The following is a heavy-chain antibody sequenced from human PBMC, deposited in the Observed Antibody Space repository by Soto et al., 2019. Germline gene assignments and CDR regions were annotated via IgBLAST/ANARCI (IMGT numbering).Heavy chain of an antibody. V-gene: IGHV3-23*01. CDR2: ISGSGGST. Sequence: PGGSLRLSCAASGFTFSSYAMSWVRQAPGKGLECVSAISGSGGSTYYADSVKGRFTISRDNSKNTLYLQMNSLRAEDTAVYYCAKVSPPKTWTPYDAFDIWGQGTMVTVS. CDR3: AKVSPPKTWTPYDAFDI. J-gene: IGHJ3*02. CDR1: GFTFSSYA.